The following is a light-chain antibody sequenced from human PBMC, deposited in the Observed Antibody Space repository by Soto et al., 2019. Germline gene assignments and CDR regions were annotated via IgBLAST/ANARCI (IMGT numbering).Light chain of an antibody. CDR1: QSVSSSY. CDR3: QHYYYPQWT. CDR2: SIF. J-gene: IGKJ5*01. Sequence: EIVMTQSPATLSVSPGESATLSCRASQSVSSSYLAWYQQKPGQAPRLLIYSIFRRANGTPDRFSGSGSGTDFTLTISRLAPEDSAVYYCQHYYYPQWTFGQGTRLEIK. V-gene: IGKV3-20*01.